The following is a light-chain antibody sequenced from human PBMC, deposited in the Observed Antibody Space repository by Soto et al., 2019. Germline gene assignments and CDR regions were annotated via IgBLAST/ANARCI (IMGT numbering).Light chain of an antibody. Sequence: EIVLTQSPGTLSLSPGERATLSCRASQSVSSIYLTWYQQKPGQAPRLLIYGAFNRATGIPDRFSGSGSGTDFTLTIRGLEAEDFSVYYCQQYGDSVTFGGGTKVEIK. CDR2: GAF. J-gene: IGKJ4*01. V-gene: IGKV3-20*01. CDR1: QSVSSIY. CDR3: QQYGDSVT.